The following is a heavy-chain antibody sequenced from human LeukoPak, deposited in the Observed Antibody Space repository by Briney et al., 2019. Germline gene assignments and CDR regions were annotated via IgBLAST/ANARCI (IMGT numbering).Heavy chain of an antibody. CDR1: GFTFSSYA. V-gene: IGHV3-30*04. J-gene: IGHJ6*02. CDR2: ISYDGSNK. CDR3: ARYRVGYYYYCGMDV. D-gene: IGHD1-26*01. Sequence: GGSLRLSCAASGFTFSSYAMHWVRQAPGKGLEWVAVISYDGSNKYYADSVKGRFTISRDNAKNSLYLQMNSLRAEDTAVYYCARYRVGYYYYCGMDVWGQGTTVTVSS.